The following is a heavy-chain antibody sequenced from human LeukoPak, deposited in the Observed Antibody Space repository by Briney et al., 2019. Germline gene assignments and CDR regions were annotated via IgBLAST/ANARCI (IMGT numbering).Heavy chain of an antibody. CDR3: ARGGSIAAAGDY. D-gene: IGHD6-6*01. Sequence: GGSLRLSCAASGFTFSSYAMHWVRQAPGKGLEWVAVISYDGSNKYYADSVKGRFTISRDNSKNTLYLQMNSLRAEDTAVYYCARGGSIAAAGDYWGQGTLVTVSS. V-gene: IGHV3-30*04. J-gene: IGHJ4*02. CDR1: GFTFSSYA. CDR2: ISYDGSNK.